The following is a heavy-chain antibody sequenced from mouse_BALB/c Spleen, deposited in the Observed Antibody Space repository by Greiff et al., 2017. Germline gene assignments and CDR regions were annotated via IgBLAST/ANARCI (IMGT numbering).Heavy chain of an antibody. CDR1: GFTFSDYY. CDR2: ISDGGSYT. Sequence: EVMLVESGGGLVKPGGSLKLSCAASGFTFSDYYMYWVRQTPEKRLEWVATISDGGSYTYYPDSVKGRFTISRDNAKNNLYLQMSSLKSEDTAMYYCAREGNGYPAWFAYWGQGTLVTVSA. V-gene: IGHV5-4*02. D-gene: IGHD2-2*01. J-gene: IGHJ3*01. CDR3: AREGNGYPAWFAY.